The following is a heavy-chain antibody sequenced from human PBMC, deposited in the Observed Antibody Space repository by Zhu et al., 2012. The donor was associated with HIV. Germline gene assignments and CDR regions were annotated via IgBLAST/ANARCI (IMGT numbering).Heavy chain of an antibody. D-gene: IGHD6-13*01. CDR1: GYSISSGYY. J-gene: IGHJ4*02. CDR2: IYHSGST. CDR3: AKXIAAAGTFDY. Sequence: QVQLQESGLGLVKPSETLSLTCTVSGYSISSGYYWGWIRQPPGKGLEWIGSIYHSGSTYYNPSLKSRVTISVDTSKNQFSLKLSSVTAADTAVYYCAKXIAAAGTFDYWGQGTLVTVSS. V-gene: IGHV4-38-2*02.